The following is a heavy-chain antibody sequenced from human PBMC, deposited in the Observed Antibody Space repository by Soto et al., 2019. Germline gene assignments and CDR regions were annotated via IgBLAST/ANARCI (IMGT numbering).Heavy chain of an antibody. V-gene: IGHV3-33*03. D-gene: IGHD6-6*01. CDR2: IWFDGSKQ. CDR3: ARNLVQFDNYYHMHV. J-gene: IGHJ6*02. Sequence: QVALVESGGGVVQPEKSLRLSCEASGFKFNNYGMHWVRQAPGKGLEWVAVIWFDGSKQYYADSVEGRFTISRDNSKNTLFLQMNSLRAEDTAVYYCARNLVQFDNYYHMHVWGLGTTVTVSS. CDR1: GFKFNNYG.